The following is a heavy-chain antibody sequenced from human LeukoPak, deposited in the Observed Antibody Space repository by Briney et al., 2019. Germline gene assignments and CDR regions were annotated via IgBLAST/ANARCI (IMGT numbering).Heavy chain of an antibody. CDR1: GFTFSSYA. D-gene: IGHD4-17*01. CDR2: ISGSGGST. Sequence: GGSLRLSCAASGFTFSSYAMSWVRQAPGKGLEWVSAISGSGGSTYYADSVKGRFTISRDNSKNTLYLQMNSLRAEDTAVYYCAKDLTTIIDYGDYDDASWFDPWGQGTLVTVSS. CDR3: AKDLTTIIDYGDYDDASWFDP. J-gene: IGHJ5*02. V-gene: IGHV3-23*01.